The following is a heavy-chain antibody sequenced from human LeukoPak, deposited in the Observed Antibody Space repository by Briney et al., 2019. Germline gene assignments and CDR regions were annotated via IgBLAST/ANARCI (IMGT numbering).Heavy chain of an antibody. CDR2: IIPIFGTA. V-gene: IGHV1-69*13. CDR3: ARDARGYSGYDDFNWFDP. Sequence: ASVKVSCKASGYIFTSYAISWVRQAPGQGLEWMGGIIPIFGTANYAQKFQGRVTITADESTSTAYMELSSLRSEDTAVYYCARDARGYSGYDDFNWFDPWGQGTLVTVSS. J-gene: IGHJ5*02. CDR1: GYIFTSYA. D-gene: IGHD5-12*01.